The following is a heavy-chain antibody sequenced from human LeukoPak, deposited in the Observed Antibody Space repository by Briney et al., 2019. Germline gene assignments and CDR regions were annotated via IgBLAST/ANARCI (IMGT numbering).Heavy chain of an antibody. J-gene: IGHJ3*02. V-gene: IGHV3-30*04. CDR3: ARSDCSSTSCYRSDAFDI. D-gene: IGHD2-2*01. Sequence: GESLRLSCAASGFTFSSYAMHWVRQAPGKGLEWVAVISYDGSNKYYADSVKGRFTISRDNSKNTLYLQMNSLRAEDTAVYYCARSDCSSTSCYRSDAFDIWGQGTMVTVSS. CDR2: ISYDGSNK. CDR1: GFTFSSYA.